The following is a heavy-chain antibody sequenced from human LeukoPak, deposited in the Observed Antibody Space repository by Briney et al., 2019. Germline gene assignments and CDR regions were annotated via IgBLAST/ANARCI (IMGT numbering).Heavy chain of an antibody. CDR3: ARRPSGGTNWFDP. V-gene: IGHV4-34*01. CDR1: GGSFSGYY. D-gene: IGHD1-26*01. CDR2: INHSGST. Sequence: KPSGTLSLTCAVYGGSFSGYYWSWIRQPPGKGLEWIGEINHSGSTNYNPSLKSRVTISLDTSKNQFSLNLSSVTAADTAVYYCARRPSGGTNWFDPWGQGSLVTVSS. J-gene: IGHJ5*02.